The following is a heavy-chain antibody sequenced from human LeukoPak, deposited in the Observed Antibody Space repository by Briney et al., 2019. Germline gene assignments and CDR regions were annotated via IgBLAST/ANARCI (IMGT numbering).Heavy chain of an antibody. J-gene: IGHJ5*02. CDR2: ISGSGGST. V-gene: IGHV3-23*01. CDR3: AKDRTLKKYSSSWVGNWFDP. D-gene: IGHD6-13*01. CDR1: GFTFSSYA. Sequence: GGSLRLSCAASGFTFSSYAMSWVRQAPGKGLEWVSAISGSGGSTYYADSVKGRFTISRDNSKNTLYLQMNSLRAEDTAVYYCAKDRTLKKYSSSWVGNWFDPWGQGTLVTVSS.